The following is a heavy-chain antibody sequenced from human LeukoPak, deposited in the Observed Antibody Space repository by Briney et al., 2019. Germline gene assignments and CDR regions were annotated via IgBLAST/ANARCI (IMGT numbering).Heavy chain of an antibody. J-gene: IGHJ3*02. D-gene: IGHD4-17*01. CDR3: ARLTVPGAFDI. CDR2: IYYSGST. CDR1: GGSISSSSYY. Sequence: SETLSLTCTVSGGSISSSSYYWGWIRQPPGKGLEWIGSIYYSGSTYYNPSLKSRVTISVDTSKNQFSLKLSSVTAADTAVYYCARLTVPGAFDIWGQGTMVTVSS. V-gene: IGHV4-39*01.